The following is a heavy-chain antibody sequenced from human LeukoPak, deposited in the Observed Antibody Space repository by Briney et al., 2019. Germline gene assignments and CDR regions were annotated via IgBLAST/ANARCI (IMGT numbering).Heavy chain of an antibody. V-gene: IGHV3-66*01. D-gene: IGHD3-22*01. CDR2: LGRSGEYK. CDR3: ASEKYYYDSSGYYHRRGGFDY. CDR1: GFRFTDYS. Sequence: PGGSLRLSCAASGFRFTDYSMSWVRQAPGKGLEWVAGLGRSGEYKYYADSVKGRFTISRDNSKNTLYLQMNSLRAEDTAVYYCASEKYYYDSSGYYHRRGGFDYWGQGTLVTVSS. J-gene: IGHJ4*02.